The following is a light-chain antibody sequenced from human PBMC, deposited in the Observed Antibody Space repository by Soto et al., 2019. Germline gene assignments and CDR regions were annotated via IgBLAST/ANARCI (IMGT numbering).Light chain of an antibody. CDR2: AAS. V-gene: IGKV1-8*01. CDR3: QQYYSYPRT. CDR1: QGISSY. J-gene: IGKJ1*01. Sequence: AIRMTQSPSSLSASTGDRVTITCRASQGISSYLAWYQQKPGKAPKLLIYAASTLQSGVPSRFSGSGSGTDFTLTISCLQSEDFATYYCQQYYSYPRTFGQGTKFEIK.